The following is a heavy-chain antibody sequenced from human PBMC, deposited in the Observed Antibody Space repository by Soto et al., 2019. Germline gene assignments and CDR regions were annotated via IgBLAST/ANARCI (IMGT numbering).Heavy chain of an antibody. D-gene: IGHD3-22*01. J-gene: IGHJ5*02. CDR1: GGSISSGCYY. CDR2: IYYSWST. V-gene: IGHV4-31*03. CDR3: ARGDSSGYYYVVWFEA. Sequence: PSETLSLTCTVSGGSISSGCYYLSWIRHQPGKGLEWIGYIYYSWSTYYNPYIKSRVTISVDTSKNQFSLKLSSVTAADTAVYYCARGDSSGYYYVVWFEAWGQGTLVTVSS.